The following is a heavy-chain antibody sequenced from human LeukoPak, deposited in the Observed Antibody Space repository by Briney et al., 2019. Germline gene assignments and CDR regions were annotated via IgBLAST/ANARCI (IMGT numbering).Heavy chain of an antibody. V-gene: IGHV3-23*01. J-gene: IGHJ4*02. CDR3: AKSHITRYPLQYYFDL. CDR2: ISVTGDIT. CDR1: GFTFSIYA. Sequence: GGSLRLSCAASGFTFSIYAMSWLRQPPQKGLLCVSGISVTGDITYYADSVKGRFTIARDNSRTTLYLQLNSLRADDTAVYYCAKSHITRYPLQYYFDLWGQGAQVIVSS. D-gene: IGHD2-21*01.